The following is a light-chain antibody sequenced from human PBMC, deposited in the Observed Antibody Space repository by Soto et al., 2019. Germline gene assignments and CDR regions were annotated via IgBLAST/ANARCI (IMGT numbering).Light chain of an antibody. CDR3: QQYGSSPT. CDR1: QSVSNY. Sequence: EVVMRQSPATLSLSPGETATLSCRATQSVSNYLVWYQQKPGQAPRLLIYGASSRATGIPDRFSGSGSGTDFTLTISRLEPEDFAVYYCQQYGSSPTFGGGTKV. J-gene: IGKJ4*01. CDR2: GAS. V-gene: IGKV3-20*01.